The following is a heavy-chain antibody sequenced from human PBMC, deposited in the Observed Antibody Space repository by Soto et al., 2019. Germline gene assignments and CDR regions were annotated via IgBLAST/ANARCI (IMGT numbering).Heavy chain of an antibody. CDR2: INHSGST. CDR1: GGSFSGYY. V-gene: IGHV4-34*01. J-gene: IGHJ6*03. CDR3: ARGHEAAAGTYYYYYYMDV. D-gene: IGHD6-13*01. Sequence: QVQLQQWGAGLLKPSETLSLTCAVYGGSFSGYYWSWIRQPPGKGLEWIGEINHSGSTNYNPSLKSRVTISVDTSKNQFSLKLSSVTAAATAVYYCARGHEAAAGTYYYYYYMDVWGKGTTVTVSS.